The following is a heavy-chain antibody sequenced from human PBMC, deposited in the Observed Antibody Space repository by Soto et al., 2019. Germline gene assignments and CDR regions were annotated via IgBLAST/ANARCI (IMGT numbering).Heavy chain of an antibody. D-gene: IGHD1-26*01. J-gene: IGHJ4*02. V-gene: IGHV3-15*01. CDR1: GFTFSSYS. CDR2: VKSKSDGATT. CDR3: TTAAGGMWGADY. Sequence: GGSLRLSCAASGFTFSSYSMNWVRQAPGKGLEWVGRVKSKSDGATTDYAAPVKGRFTVSRDDSQNTLSLQMDSLKIEDTAVYFCTTAAGGMWGADYWGQGTPVTVSS.